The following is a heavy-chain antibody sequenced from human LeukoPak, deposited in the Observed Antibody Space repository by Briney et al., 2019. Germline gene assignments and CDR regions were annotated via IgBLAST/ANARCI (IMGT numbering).Heavy chain of an antibody. D-gene: IGHD3-22*01. J-gene: IGHJ4*02. CDR3: ARDGYGVSGYYYGLSDY. V-gene: IGHV1-18*01. Sequence: ASVKVSCKASGYTFTSYGISWVRQAPGQGLEWMGWISAYNGNTNYAQKLQGRVTMTTDTSTSTAYMELRSLRSDDTAVYYYARDGYGVSGYYYGLSDYWGQGTLVTVSS. CDR2: ISAYNGNT. CDR1: GYTFTSYG.